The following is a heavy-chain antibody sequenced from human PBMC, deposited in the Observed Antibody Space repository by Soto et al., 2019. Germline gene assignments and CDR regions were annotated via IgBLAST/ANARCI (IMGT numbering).Heavy chain of an antibody. J-gene: IGHJ6*02. Sequence: ASVKVSCKVSGYTLTELFMPWVRQAPGKGLEWMGGFDPEDGEAIYAQKFQGRVTMTEDTSTDTAYRELRSLRSEDTAVYYCVRGRYFDWLLSRPYYYHGMDGWGQGTTV. D-gene: IGHD3-9*01. V-gene: IGHV1-24*01. CDR3: VRGRYFDWLLSRPYYYHGMDG. CDR2: FDPEDGEA. CDR1: GYTLTELF.